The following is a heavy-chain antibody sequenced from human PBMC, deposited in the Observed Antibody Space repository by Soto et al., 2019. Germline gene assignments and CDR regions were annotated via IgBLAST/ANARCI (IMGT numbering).Heavy chain of an antibody. CDR2: LYDVDGT. Sequence: GGALRLSSAAPGITVSGKRYVALVRQAPSKGLEWISALYDVDGTFCAATVKRRFTISNDSTQATVYLQMNGLRPGDTAAYYYASWHEREHAYDVWGRGRTGTDSS. CDR1: GITVSGKRY. D-gene: IGHD3-16*01. CDR3: ASWHEREHAYDV. J-gene: IGHJ6*01. V-gene: IGHV3-53*01.